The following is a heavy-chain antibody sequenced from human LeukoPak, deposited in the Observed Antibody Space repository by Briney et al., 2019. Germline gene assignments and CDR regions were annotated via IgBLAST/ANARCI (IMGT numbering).Heavy chain of an antibody. Sequence: GGSLRLSCVASGFTFSYYGMHWVRQAPGKGLEWVAFIRYDGSNKYYADSVKGRFTISRDNSKNTLYLQMNSLRAEDTAVYYCAKDNYAHYYDSSGYRRGQFDYWGQGTLVTVSS. CDR3: AKDNYAHYYDSSGYRRGQFDY. CDR1: GFTFSYYG. J-gene: IGHJ4*02. V-gene: IGHV3-30*02. CDR2: IRYDGSNK. D-gene: IGHD3-22*01.